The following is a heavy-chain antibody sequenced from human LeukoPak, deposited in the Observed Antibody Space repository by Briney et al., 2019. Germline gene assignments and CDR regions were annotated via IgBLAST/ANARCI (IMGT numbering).Heavy chain of an antibody. CDR1: GFTFSNYA. D-gene: IGHD2-21*02. CDR2: ISAGGGST. CDR3: IRSGGDGNWGY. V-gene: IGHV3-23*01. Sequence: GGSLRLSCAASGFTFSNYAMSWVRQAPGKGLEWVSAISAGGGSTYYADSVKGRFTISRDNAKNTLYLQLNSLRAEDTAVYYCIRSGGDGNWGYWGQGTLVTVSS. J-gene: IGHJ4*02.